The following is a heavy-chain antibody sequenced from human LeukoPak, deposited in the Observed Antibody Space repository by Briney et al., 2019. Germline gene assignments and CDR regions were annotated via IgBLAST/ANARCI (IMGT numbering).Heavy chain of an antibody. CDR2: IKHSGST. J-gene: IGHJ4*02. D-gene: IGHD1-26*01. V-gene: IGHV4-34*01. CDR3: ARGRWEPRFDC. Sequence: SETLSLTCAVYGGSFSCYYWSWSRQPPGKGLEWIGQIKHSGSTNYNPSLDSRATISVDTSKNQYSLQLSSVTPADTAVYSCARGRWEPRFDCWGKGTPVPVSS. CDR1: GGSFSCYY.